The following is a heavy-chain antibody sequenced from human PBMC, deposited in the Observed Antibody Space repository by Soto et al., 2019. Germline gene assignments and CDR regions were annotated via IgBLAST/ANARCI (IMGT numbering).Heavy chain of an antibody. V-gene: IGHV4-39*01. CDR1: GGSISSSSYY. CDR2: IYYSGST. J-gene: IGHJ6*02. CDR3: ARVWYSSGWYSSDYYYGMDV. D-gene: IGHD6-19*01. Sequence: PSETLSLTCTVSGGSISSSSYYWGWIRQPPGKGLEWIGSIYYSGSTYYNPSLKSRVTISVDTSKNQSSLKLSSVTAADTAVYYCARVWYSSGWYSSDYYYGMDVWGQGTTVTVSS.